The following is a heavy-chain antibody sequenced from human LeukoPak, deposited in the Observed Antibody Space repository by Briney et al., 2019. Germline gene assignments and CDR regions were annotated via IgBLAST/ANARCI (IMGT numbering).Heavy chain of an antibody. Sequence: GGSLRLSCAASGFIVSSDYMSWVRQGPGKGLEWVSVIYSGGKTYYADSVKGRFTISRDDSKNTLYLQMNSLTSEDTAVYYCARESSSGYYLPYWGQGTLVTGSS. V-gene: IGHV3-66*02. D-gene: IGHD3-22*01. J-gene: IGHJ4*02. CDR1: GFIVSSDY. CDR2: IYSGGKT. CDR3: ARESSSGYYLPY.